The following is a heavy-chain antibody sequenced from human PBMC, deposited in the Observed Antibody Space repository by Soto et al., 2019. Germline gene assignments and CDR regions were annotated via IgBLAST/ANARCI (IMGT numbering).Heavy chain of an antibody. CDR1: GYSFTSYW. CDR2: IYPGDSDT. J-gene: IGHJ6*02. CDR3: ARLDLSKAARPHYYYGRDF. Sequence: GESLKISCKGSGYSFTSYWIGWVRQMPGKGLEWMGIIYPGDSDTRYSPSFQGQVTISADKSISTAYLQWSSLKASDTAMYYCARLDLSKAARPHYYYGRDFWGQGTTVPVSS. V-gene: IGHV5-51*01. D-gene: IGHD6-6*01.